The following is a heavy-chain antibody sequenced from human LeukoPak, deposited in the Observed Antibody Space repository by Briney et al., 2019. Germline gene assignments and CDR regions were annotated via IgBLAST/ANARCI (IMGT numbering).Heavy chain of an antibody. J-gene: IGHJ4*02. CDR1: GGSISSSSYY. CDR2: IYHSGST. Sequence: SETLSLTCTVSGGSISSSSYYWGWIRQPPGKGLEWIGSIYHSGSTYYNPSLKSRVTISVDTSKNQFSLKLSSVTAADTAVYYCAGSSFAAVDYWGQGTLVTVSS. D-gene: IGHD3-16*01. CDR3: AGSSFAAVDY. V-gene: IGHV4-39*07.